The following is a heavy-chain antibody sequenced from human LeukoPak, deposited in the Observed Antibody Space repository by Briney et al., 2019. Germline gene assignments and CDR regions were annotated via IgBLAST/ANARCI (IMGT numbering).Heavy chain of an antibody. Sequence: SETLSLTCAVYGGSFSGYYWSWIRQPPGKGLEWIGEITHSGSTNYNPSLKSRVPISVDTPKNQFPLKLSSVTAADTAVYYCARRMVRGSILLRIGGYEFDYWGQGTLVTVSS. D-gene: IGHD3-10*01. CDR3: ARRMVRGSILLRIGGYEFDY. CDR1: GGSFSGYY. J-gene: IGHJ4*02. CDR2: ITHSGST. V-gene: IGHV4-34*01.